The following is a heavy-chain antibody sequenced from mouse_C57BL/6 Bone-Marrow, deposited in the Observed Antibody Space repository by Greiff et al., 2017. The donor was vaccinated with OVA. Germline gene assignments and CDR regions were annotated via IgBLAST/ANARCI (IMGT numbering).Heavy chain of an antibody. V-gene: IGHV1-64*01. D-gene: IGHD2-1*01. CDR2: IHPNSGST. CDR1: GYTFTSYW. J-gene: IGHJ2*01. Sequence: QVQLQQPGAELVKPGASVKLSCKASGYTFTSYWMRWVKQRPGQGLEWIGMIHPNSGSTNYNEKFKSKATLTVDKSSSTAYMQLSSLTSEDSAVYDCARKIPSYYGNLLDYWGQGTTLTVSS. CDR3: ARKIPSYYGNLLDY.